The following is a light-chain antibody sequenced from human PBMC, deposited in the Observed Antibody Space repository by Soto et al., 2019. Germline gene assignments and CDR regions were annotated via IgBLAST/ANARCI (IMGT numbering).Light chain of an antibody. CDR2: SAS. CDR3: KQYNNWPPIT. V-gene: IGKV3-15*01. CDR1: QSVSKS. J-gene: IGKJ5*01. Sequence: EIVMTQSPATLSVSPGERATLSCRASQSVSKSLAWYQQKPGQAPRLLISSASTRATGIPARFSGSGSETEFTLTISSLQSEDFAVYYCKQYNNWPPITFGQGTRLEI.